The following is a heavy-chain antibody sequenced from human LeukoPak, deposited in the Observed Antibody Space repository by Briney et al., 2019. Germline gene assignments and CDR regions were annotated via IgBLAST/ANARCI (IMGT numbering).Heavy chain of an antibody. CDR1: GFSCSTRG. CDR2: ISGNDEST. D-gene: IGHD5-12*01. V-gene: IGHV3-23*01. Sequence: GGSLRLYCAASGFSCSTRGMSWVRQAPGEGLEWVSAISGNDESTFYADSVKGRFTISRDNSRNTLYLQLSSLSAEDSAIYYCARGRRPARTYSGLFDYWGQGTLVTVSS. CDR3: ARGRRPARTYSGLFDY. J-gene: IGHJ4*02.